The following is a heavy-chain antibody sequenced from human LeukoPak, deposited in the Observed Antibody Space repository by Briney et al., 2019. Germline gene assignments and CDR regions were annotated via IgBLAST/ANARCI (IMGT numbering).Heavy chain of an antibody. J-gene: IGHJ4*02. CDR2: ISSSSSYI. D-gene: IGHD2-21*01. CDR1: GFTFSSYS. V-gene: IGHV3-21*01. Sequence: GGSLRLSCAASGFTFSSYSMNWVRQAPGKGLEWVSSISSSSSYIYYADSVKGRFTISRDNAKNSLYLQMNSLRVEDTAVYYCARYTVPFCGGDCYSQFLDYWGQGALVTVSP. CDR3: ARYTVPFCGGDCYSQFLDY.